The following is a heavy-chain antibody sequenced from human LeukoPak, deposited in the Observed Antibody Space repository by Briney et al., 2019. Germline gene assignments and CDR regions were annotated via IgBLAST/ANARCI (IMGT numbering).Heavy chain of an antibody. Sequence: ASVKVSCKASGYTFISYGISWMRQAPGQGLEWMGWINAYNDNTNYAQKVQGRVTMTIDTSTSTAYMELRSLRSDDTAVYYCARVKYYYETSGYMNNNWFDPWGQGTLVTVSS. J-gene: IGHJ5*02. V-gene: IGHV1-18*01. D-gene: IGHD3-22*01. CDR2: INAYNDNT. CDR1: GYTFISYG. CDR3: ARVKYYYETSGYMNNNWFDP.